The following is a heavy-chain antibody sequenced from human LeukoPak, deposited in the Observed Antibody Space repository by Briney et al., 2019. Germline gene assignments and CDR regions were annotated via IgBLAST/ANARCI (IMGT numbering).Heavy chain of an antibody. CDR1: GGSFSGYY. Sequence: SETLSLTCAVYGGSFSGYYWSWIRQPPGKGLEWIGEINHSGSTNYNPSLKSRVTISVDTSKNQFSLKLSSVTAADTAVYYCARATGRYYPYAFDIWGQGTMVTVSS. J-gene: IGHJ3*02. V-gene: IGHV4-34*01. D-gene: IGHD3-10*01. CDR3: ARATGRYYPYAFDI. CDR2: INHSGST.